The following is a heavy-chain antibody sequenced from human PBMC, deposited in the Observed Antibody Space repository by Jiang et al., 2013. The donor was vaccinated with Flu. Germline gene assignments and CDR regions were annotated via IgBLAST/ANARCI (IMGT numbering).Heavy chain of an antibody. CDR2: INHSGST. Sequence: LKPSETLSLTCAVYGGSFSGYYWSWIRQPPGKGLEWIGEINHSGSTNYNPSLKSRVTISVDTSKNQFSLKLSSVTAADTAVYYCARLQYCSSTSCQDYWGQGTLVTVSS. CDR3: ARLQYCSSTSCQDY. J-gene: IGHJ4*02. CDR1: GGSFSGYY. D-gene: IGHD2-2*01. V-gene: IGHV4-34*01.